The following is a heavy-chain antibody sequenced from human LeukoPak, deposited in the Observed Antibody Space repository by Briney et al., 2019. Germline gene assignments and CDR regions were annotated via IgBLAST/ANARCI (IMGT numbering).Heavy chain of an antibody. J-gene: IGHJ5*02. CDR1: GFTFSSYA. D-gene: IGHD3-10*01. Sequence: PGGSLRLSCAASGFTFSSYAMSWVRQAPGRGLEWVSGITATTGRTYYTDSVKGRFTISRDNSKNTLYLHMNSLRAEDTAVYYCAKDVTYYFGSGSNPNWFDPWGQGTLVTVSS. CDR2: ITATTGRT. V-gene: IGHV3-23*01. CDR3: AKDVTYYFGSGSNPNWFDP.